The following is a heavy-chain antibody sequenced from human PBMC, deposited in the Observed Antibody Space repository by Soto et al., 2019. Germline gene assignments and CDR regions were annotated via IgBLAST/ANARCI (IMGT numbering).Heavy chain of an antibody. Sequence: EVQLVESGGALVQPGGSLRPSCAASGFSFTTYWMNWVRQVPGKGLAWVANIKPDGPGQYYLDSVKAQFAISKDNAKNSLYLQLNSLRADDTAIYFCAREGRYMGAWDYWGQGTPVTVSS. CDR2: IKPDGPGQ. D-gene: IGHD3-10*01. V-gene: IGHV3-7*03. CDR3: AREGRYMGAWDY. J-gene: IGHJ4*02. CDR1: GFSFTTYW.